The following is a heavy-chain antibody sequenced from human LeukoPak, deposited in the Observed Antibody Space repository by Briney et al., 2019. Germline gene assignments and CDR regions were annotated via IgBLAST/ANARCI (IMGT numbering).Heavy chain of an antibody. CDR1: GFAFSSYW. V-gene: IGHV3-7*01. CDR2: IKQDGSEE. Sequence: GGSLRLSCAASGFAFSSYWMSWVRQAPGKGLEWVANIKQDGSEEYYVDSVKGRFTISRDNAKNSLYLQMNSLRAEDTAVYYCARKGITIFPHYYMDVWGKGTTVTVSS. D-gene: IGHD3-3*01. CDR3: ARKGITIFPHYYMDV. J-gene: IGHJ6*03.